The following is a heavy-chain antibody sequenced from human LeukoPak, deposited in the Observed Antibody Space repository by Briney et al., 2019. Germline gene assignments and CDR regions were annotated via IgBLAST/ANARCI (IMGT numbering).Heavy chain of an antibody. CDR2: ISGSGDHI. CDR1: GLTFSSQA. V-gene: IGHV3-23*01. D-gene: IGHD3-10*01. J-gene: IGHJ4*02. Sequence: PGGSLRLSCAASGLTFSSQAVTWVRQAPGKGLEWVSAISGSGDHIYYADSVKGRFTISRGNSRDTLYLQMNRLRAEDTAIYYCAKVPGDHIGSGRSGYWGQGTLVTVSS. CDR3: AKVPGDHIGSGRSGY.